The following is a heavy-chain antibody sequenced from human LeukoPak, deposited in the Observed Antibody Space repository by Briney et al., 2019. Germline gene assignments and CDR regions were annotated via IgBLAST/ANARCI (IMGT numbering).Heavy chain of an antibody. CDR3: AKDALSYYDFWSGYYVDY. D-gene: IGHD3-3*01. V-gene: IGHV3-30*02. CDR2: IWYGGSNK. Sequence: AGGSLRLSCAASGFTFSSYGMHWVRQAPGKGLEWVAVIWYGGSNKYYADSVKGRFTISRDNSKNTLYLQMNSLRAEDTAVYYCAKDALSYYDFWSGYYVDYWGQGTLVTVSS. J-gene: IGHJ4*02. CDR1: GFTFSSYG.